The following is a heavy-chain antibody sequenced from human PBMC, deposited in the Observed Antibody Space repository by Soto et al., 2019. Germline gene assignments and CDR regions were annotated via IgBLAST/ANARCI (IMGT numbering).Heavy chain of an antibody. CDR2: IYSGGST. V-gene: IGHV3-66*01. D-gene: IGHD3-9*01. CDR3: ARGGYFDWLLYYFDY. Sequence: EVQLVESGGGLVQPGGSLRLSCAASGFTVSSNYMSWVRQAPGKGLEWVSVIYSGGSTYYADSVKGRFTISRDNSKNTLYLQMNSLRAEDTAVYYCARGGYFDWLLYYFDYWGQGTLVTVSS. J-gene: IGHJ4*02. CDR1: GFTVSSNY.